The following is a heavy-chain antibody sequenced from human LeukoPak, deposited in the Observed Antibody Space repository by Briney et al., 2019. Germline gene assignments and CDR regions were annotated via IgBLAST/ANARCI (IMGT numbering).Heavy chain of an antibody. CDR2: IDPSDSYT. D-gene: IGHD6-19*01. V-gene: IGHV5-10-1*01. J-gene: IGHJ2*01. CDR1: GYSLTSYW. Sequence: GESLRISCKGSGYSLTSYWISWVRQMPGKGLEWMGRIDPSDSYTNYSPSFQGHVTISADKSISTAYLQWSSLKASDTAMYYCARRQWLANYRNWYFDLWGRGTLVTVSS. CDR3: ARRQWLANYRNWYFDL.